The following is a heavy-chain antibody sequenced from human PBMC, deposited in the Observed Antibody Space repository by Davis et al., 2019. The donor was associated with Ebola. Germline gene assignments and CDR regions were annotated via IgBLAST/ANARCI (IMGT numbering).Heavy chain of an antibody. CDR2: IYYSGST. V-gene: IGHV4-59*01. D-gene: IGHD4-17*01. CDR3: ASHTVTTFWFDP. J-gene: IGHJ5*02. CDR1: GGSISSYY. Sequence: MPSETLSLTCTVSGGSISSYYWSWIRQPPGKGLEWIGYIYYSGSTNYNPSLKSRVTISVDTSKNQFSLKLSSVTAADTAVYYCASHTVTTFWFDPWGQGTLVTVSS.